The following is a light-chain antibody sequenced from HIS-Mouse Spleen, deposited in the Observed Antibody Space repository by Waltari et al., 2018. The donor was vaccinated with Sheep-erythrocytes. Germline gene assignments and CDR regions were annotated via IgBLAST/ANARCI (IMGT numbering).Light chain of an antibody. CDR1: SSHVGGFNY. Sequence: QSALTQPPSASGSPGQSVTIPCTGPSSHVGGFNYVPWYQQHPGKAPKLMIYEVSKRPSGVPDRFSGSKSGNTASLTVSGLQAEDEADYYCSSYAGSNNLVFGGGTKLTVL. CDR3: SSYAGSNNLV. V-gene: IGLV2-8*01. J-gene: IGLJ2*01. CDR2: EVS.